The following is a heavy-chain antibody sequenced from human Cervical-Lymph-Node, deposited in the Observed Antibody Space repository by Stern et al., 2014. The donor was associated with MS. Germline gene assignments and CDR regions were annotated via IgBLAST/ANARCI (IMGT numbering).Heavy chain of an antibody. CDR2: INPSGGST. J-gene: IGHJ4*02. CDR3: ARGYCSGGSCSSDFDY. V-gene: IGHV1-46*01. D-gene: IGHD2-15*01. Sequence: VQLVESGAEVKKPGASVKVSCKASGYTFTSYYMHWVRQAPGQGLEWMGIINPSGGSTSYAQKFQGRVTMPTDTSTSTAYMELSSVRSEDTAVYYCARGYCSGGSCSSDFDYWGQGTLVTVSS. CDR1: GYTFTSYY.